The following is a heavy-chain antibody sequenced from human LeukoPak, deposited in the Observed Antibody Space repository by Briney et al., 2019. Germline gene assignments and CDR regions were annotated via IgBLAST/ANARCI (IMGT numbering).Heavy chain of an antibody. V-gene: IGHV1-18*01. D-gene: IGHD1-7*01. CDR1: GYTFTSYG. CDR3: AREETTWRY. Sequence: ASVTVSFKASGYTFTSYGISWVRQARGQGREWMGWISAYNGNTNYAQKLQGRVTMTTDTSTSTAYMELRSLRSDDTAVYYCAREETTWRYWGQGTLVTVSS. CDR2: ISAYNGNT. J-gene: IGHJ4*02.